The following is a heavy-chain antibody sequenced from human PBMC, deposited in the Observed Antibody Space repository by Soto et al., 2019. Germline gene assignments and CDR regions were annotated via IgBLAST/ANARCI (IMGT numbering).Heavy chain of an antibody. V-gene: IGHV6-1*01. CDR2: TYFRSKWYN. CDR1: GDSVSSNTAS. D-gene: IGHD5-12*01. CDR3: AKGGNLGPKTGYAFDP. Sequence: SQTLSLTCAISGDSVSSNTASWNWIRQSPSRGLEWLGRTYFRSKWYNDYAVSVKSRIIINPDTSNNRFSLQLNSVTPEDTAVYFCAKGGNLGPKTGYAFDPWGQGIMVTVSS. J-gene: IGHJ5*02.